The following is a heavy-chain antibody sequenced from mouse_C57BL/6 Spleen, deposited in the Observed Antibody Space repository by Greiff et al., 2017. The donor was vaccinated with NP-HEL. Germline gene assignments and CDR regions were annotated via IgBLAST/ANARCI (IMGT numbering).Heavy chain of an antibody. D-gene: IGHD2-2*01. J-gene: IGHJ4*01. Sequence: VQLQQPGAELVMPGASVKLSCKASGYTFTSYWMHWVKQRPGQGLEWIGEIDPSDSYTNYNQKFKGKSTLTVDKSSSTAYMQLSSLTSEDSAVYYCARLVSGYDDAMDYWGQGTSVTVSS. CDR1: GYTFTSYW. CDR2: IDPSDSYT. V-gene: IGHV1-69*01. CDR3: ARLVSGYDDAMDY.